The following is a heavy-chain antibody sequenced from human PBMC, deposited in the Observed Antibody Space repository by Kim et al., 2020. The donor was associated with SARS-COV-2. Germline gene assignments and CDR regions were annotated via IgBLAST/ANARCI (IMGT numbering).Heavy chain of an antibody. CDR3: GSYSNFGTHPDY. J-gene: IGHJ4*02. CDR2: IYYSRST. V-gene: IGHV4-39*01. CDR1: GGSISSSSHY. D-gene: IGHD4-4*01. Sequence: SETLSLTCTVSGGSISSSSHYWGWIRQPPGKGLEWIGYIYYSRSTYYNPSLKSRVTISLDTSKNQFSLKVSSVTATDTAVYYCGSYSNFGTHPDYWGRGALVTVSS.